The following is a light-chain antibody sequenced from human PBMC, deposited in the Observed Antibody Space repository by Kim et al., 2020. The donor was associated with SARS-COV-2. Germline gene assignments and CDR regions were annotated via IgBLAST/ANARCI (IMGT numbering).Light chain of an antibody. J-gene: IGKJ2*03. CDR3: LQDHSYPYS. CDR2: GAL. V-gene: IGKV1-6*01. CDR1: QGIRYD. Sequence: ASVGDRVTITCRASQGIRYDLGWYQLQPGRAPKLLIYGALTLQTGVPSRFSGSRSGTDFSLAISNLQPEDFATYYCLQDHSYPYSFGQGTKLEI.